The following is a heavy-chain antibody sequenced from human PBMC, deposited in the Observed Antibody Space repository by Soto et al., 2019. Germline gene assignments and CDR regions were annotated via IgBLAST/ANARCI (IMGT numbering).Heavy chain of an antibody. CDR2: ISSSDSII. CDR3: ARDLGYYDSSGYFDY. D-gene: IGHD3-22*01. Sequence: PGGSLRLSCAASGFTFSDSYLSWIRQAPGQGLEWVSYISSSDSIIYYSDSVKGRFIISRDNAKNSLYLQMNSLRAEDTAVYYCARDLGYYDSSGYFDYWGQGTLVTVSS. V-gene: IGHV3-11*01. CDR1: GFTFSDSY. J-gene: IGHJ4*02.